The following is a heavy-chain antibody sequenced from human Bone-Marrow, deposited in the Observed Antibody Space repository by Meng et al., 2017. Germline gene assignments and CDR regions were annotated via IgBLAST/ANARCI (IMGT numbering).Heavy chain of an antibody. D-gene: IGHD3-10*01. CDR2: INHSGST. V-gene: IGHV4-34*01. J-gene: IGHJ4*02. Sequence: QVQVKRWGAGLLQPSETLSLPVAVYGWSFSGDYWSWTRQPPGKGLEWIGEINHSGSTNYNPSLKSRVTISVDTSKNQFSLKLSSVTAADTAVYYCARGGVRGGIDYWGQGTLVTVSS. CDR1: GWSFSGDY. CDR3: ARGGVRGGIDY.